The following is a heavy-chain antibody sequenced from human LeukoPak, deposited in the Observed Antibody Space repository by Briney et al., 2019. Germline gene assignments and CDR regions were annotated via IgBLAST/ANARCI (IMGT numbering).Heavy chain of an antibody. Sequence: GGSLRLSCAASGFTFSNHAMNWVRQAPGKGLEWVSSVSDSGGSTYYTDSVKGRFTISRDNSKSTLYLQMNSLRAEDTAVYYCAKTLTMVRGIITDALDIWGQGTMVTVSA. CDR1: GFTFSNHA. CDR3: AKTLTMVRGIITDALDI. CDR2: VSDSGGST. D-gene: IGHD3-10*01. J-gene: IGHJ3*02. V-gene: IGHV3-23*01.